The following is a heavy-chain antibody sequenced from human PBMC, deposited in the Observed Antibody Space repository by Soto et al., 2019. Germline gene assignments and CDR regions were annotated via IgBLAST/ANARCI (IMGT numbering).Heavy chain of an antibody. V-gene: IGHV5-51*01. J-gene: IGHJ4*01. CDR1: GYSFTNYW. Sequence: GESLKISCAGSGYSFTNYWIGWVRQMPGKGLEWMGIIYPGDSDTRYSPSFQGQVTTSAARGISTAYLQWSSLKASDTAMYYCAITYSTSSVDYWGQGTLVTVSS. D-gene: IGHD6-6*01. CDR3: AITYSTSSVDY. CDR2: IYPGDSDT.